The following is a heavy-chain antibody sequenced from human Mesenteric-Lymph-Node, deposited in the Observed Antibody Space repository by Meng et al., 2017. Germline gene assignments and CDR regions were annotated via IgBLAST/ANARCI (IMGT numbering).Heavy chain of an antibody. V-gene: IGHV3-30*04. CDR3: ARDQYGSSDY. D-gene: IGHD6-13*01. J-gene: IGHJ4*02. CDR1: GFTFSRSA. CDR2: MSYDGNDI. Sequence: GESLKISCAASGFTFSRSAMHWVRQAPGKGPEWVAVMSYDGNDIHYGDSVEGRFTISRDNSKNTLYLQMSGLRAEDTAVYYCARDQYGSSDYWGQGTLVTVSS.